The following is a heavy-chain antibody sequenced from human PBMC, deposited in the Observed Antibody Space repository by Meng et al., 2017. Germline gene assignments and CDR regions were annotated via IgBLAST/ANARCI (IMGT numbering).Heavy chain of an antibody. CDR3: ARDTVEAYCGGDCCPLGY. J-gene: IGHJ4*02. D-gene: IGHD2-21*02. V-gene: IGHV4-34*01. Sequence: QGGLPQSVACLLKPSGTPSLTWAVDGGSFRCYYWSWIRQPPGKGLEWIGEINHSGSTNYNPSLKSRVTISVDTSKNQFSLKLSSVTAADTAVYYCARDTVEAYCGGDCCPLGYWGQGTLVTVSS. CDR2: INHSGST. CDR1: GGSFRCYY.